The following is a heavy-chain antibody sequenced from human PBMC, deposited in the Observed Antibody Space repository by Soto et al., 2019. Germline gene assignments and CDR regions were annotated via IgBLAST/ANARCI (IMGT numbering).Heavy chain of an antibody. CDR1: GFTFSGLY. J-gene: IGHJ4*02. V-gene: IGHV3-11*01. CDR3: GGDRGAVTGDYFDS. D-gene: IGHD6-19*01. Sequence: QVQLTESGGGLVKPGGSLRLSCAASGFTFSGLYMSWIRQAPGKGLEWVSCIDSSGVKKYYAEAVRGRFTISRDNAKNSLYPPMNSLRAGDTGVYYCGGDRGAVTGDYFDSWGQGTLVTVSS. CDR2: IDSSGVKK.